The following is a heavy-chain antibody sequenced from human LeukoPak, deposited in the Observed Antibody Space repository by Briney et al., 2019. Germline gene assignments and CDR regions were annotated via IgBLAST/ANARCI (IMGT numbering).Heavy chain of an antibody. J-gene: IGHJ5*02. CDR1: GYSISSGYY. Sequence: PSETLSLTCTVSGYSISSGYYWGWIRQPPGKGLEWIGSIYHSGRTYYNPSLKSRATISVDTSKNQFSLKLSSVTAADTAVYYCARGIAARSWFDPWGQGTLVTVSS. CDR3: ARGIAARSWFDP. CDR2: IYHSGRT. V-gene: IGHV4-38-2*02. D-gene: IGHD6-6*01.